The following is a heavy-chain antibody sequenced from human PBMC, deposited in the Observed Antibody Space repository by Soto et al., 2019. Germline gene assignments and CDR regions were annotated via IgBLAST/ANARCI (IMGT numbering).Heavy chain of an antibody. V-gene: IGHV4-59*01. CDR3: ARSPSIWFGEFISSGAFDI. D-gene: IGHD3-10*01. J-gene: IGHJ3*02. Sequence: SETLSLTCTVSGGSISSYYWSWIRQPPGKGLEWIGYIYYSGSTNYNPSLKSRVTISVDTSKNQFSLKLSSVTAADTAVYYCARSPSIWFGEFISSGAFDIWGQGTMVTVSS. CDR1: GGSISSYY. CDR2: IYYSGST.